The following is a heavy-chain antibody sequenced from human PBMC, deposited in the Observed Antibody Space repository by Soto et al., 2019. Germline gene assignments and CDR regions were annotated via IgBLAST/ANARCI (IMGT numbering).Heavy chain of an antibody. D-gene: IGHD3-3*01. CDR2: IYYSGST. CDR1: GGCISSYY. CDR3: ASSYDFWSGVDY. J-gene: IGHJ4*01. V-gene: IGHV4-59*01. Sequence: SETLSLTCTVSGGCISSYYWSWIRQPPGKGLEWIGYIYYSGSTNYNPSLKSRVTISVDTSKNQFSLKLSSVTAADTAVYYCASSYDFWSGVDY.